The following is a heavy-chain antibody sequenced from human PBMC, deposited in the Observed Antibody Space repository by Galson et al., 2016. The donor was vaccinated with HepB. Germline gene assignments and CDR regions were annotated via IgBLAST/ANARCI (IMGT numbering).Heavy chain of an antibody. CDR1: GFTFRSYA. CDR3: AKGLAVAG. D-gene: IGHD6-19*01. V-gene: IGHV3-23*01. CDR2: ISGSGGST. J-gene: IGHJ4*02. Sequence: SLRLSCAASGFTFRSYAMSWVRQAPGKGLEWVSAISGSGGSTYYADSVKGRFTISRDNSKNTLYMEMNSLRAEDTAVYYRAKGLAVAGWGQGTLVTVSS.